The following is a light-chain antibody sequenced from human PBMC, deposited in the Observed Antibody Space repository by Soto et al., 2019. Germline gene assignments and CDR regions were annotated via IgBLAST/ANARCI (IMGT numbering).Light chain of an antibody. J-gene: IGKJ1*01. CDR3: QQYAASRT. Sequence: EIVLTQSPATLSLSPGDRATLSCGASQSVSNYLAWYQQKPGQAPRLLIYGASSRATGIPDRFSGSGSGTDFTLTISRLEPEDFAVYYCQQYAASRTFGQGTKVDIK. CDR2: GAS. CDR1: QSVSNY. V-gene: IGKV3-20*01.